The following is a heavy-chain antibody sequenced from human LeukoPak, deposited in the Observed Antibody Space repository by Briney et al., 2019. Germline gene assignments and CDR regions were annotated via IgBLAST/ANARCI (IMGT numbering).Heavy chain of an antibody. CDR1: GYSCTSYW. J-gene: IGHJ4*02. CDR3: ARRYPYGGNWGAAFDY. D-gene: IGHD4-23*01. CDR2: IYPDDSDT. V-gene: IGHV5-51*01. Sequence: ESLKIFSKGSGYSCTSYWIGWVSQMPAKSLEGMGIIYPDDSDTRYSPSFQSQVTISADKSISTSYLKRSSLKASDTAMYYFARRYPYGGNWGAAFDYWGQGTLVTVSS.